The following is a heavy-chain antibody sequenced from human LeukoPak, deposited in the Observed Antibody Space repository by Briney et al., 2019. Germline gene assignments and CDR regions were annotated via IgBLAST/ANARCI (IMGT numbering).Heavy chain of an antibody. CDR2: IKQDGSEK. V-gene: IGHV3-7*01. D-gene: IGHD3-10*01. Sequence: GGSLRLSCAASGFTFSSYWISWVRQAPGKGLEWVANIKQDGSEKYYVDSVKGRFTISRDNAKNSLYLQMNSLRAEDTAVYYCARGGAPAYYGSDSLQHWGQGTLVTVSS. CDR1: GFTFSSYW. J-gene: IGHJ1*01. CDR3: ARGGAPAYYGSDSLQH.